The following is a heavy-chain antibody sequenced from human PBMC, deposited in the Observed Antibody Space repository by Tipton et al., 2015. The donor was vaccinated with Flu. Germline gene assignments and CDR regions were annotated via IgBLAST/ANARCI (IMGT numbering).Heavy chain of an antibody. Sequence: AVSGFTFDDFAMHWVRQAPGKGLEWVSGISWNSGVIGYADSVKGRFTISRDNAKNSLYLQMNSLRAEDTAVYYCARDHPPSITVLGEITDYFGMDVWGQGTTVTVSS. J-gene: IGHJ6*02. D-gene: IGHD3-3*01. CDR2: ISWNSGVI. CDR1: GFTFDDFA. CDR3: ARDHPPSITVLGEITDYFGMDV. V-gene: IGHV3-9*01.